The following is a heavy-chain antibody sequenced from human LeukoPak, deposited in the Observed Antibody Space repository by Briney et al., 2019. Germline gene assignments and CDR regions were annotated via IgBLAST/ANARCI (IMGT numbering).Heavy chain of an antibody. CDR3: AKVLNARYYDSSGMHFDY. J-gene: IGHJ4*02. V-gene: IGHV3-30*18. CDR1: GFTFSSYG. Sequence: GGSLRLSCAASGFTFSSYGMHWVRQAPGKGLEWVAVISYDGSNKYYADSVKGRFTISRDNSKNTLYLQMNSLRAEDTAVYYCAKVLNARYYDSSGMHFDYWGQGTLVTVSS. CDR2: ISYDGSNK. D-gene: IGHD3-22*01.